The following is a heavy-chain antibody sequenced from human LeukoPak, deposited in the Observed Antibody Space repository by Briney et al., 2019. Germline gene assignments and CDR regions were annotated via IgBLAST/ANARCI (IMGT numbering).Heavy chain of an antibody. J-gene: IGHJ4*02. CDR3: ARALSSGYSSSLFDY. CDR2: IYSGGNT. CDR1: GFTVSSNY. V-gene: IGHV3-53*01. D-gene: IGHD6-13*01. Sequence: GGSLRLSCAASGFTVSSNYMSWVRQAPGKGLEWVSVIYSGGNTYYADSVKGRFTISRENSKNTLYLQMNSLRAEDTAVYYCARALSSGYSSSLFDYWGQGTLVIVSS.